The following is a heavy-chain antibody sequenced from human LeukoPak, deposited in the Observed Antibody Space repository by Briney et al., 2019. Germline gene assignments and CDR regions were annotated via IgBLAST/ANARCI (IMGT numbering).Heavy chain of an antibody. D-gene: IGHD2-15*01. CDR2: IYYSGST. CDR1: GGSISSYY. CDR3: TGGFRRNWFDP. V-gene: IGHV4-59*08. J-gene: IGHJ5*02. Sequence: SETLSLTCTVSGGSISSYYWSWIRQPPGKGLEWIGYIYYSGSTNCNPSLKSRVTISVDTSKNQFSLKLSSVTAADTAVYYCTGGFRRNWFDPWGQGTLVTVSS.